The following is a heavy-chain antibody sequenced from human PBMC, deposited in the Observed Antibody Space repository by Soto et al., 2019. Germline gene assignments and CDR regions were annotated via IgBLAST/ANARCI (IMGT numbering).Heavy chain of an antibody. Sequence: SETLSLTCTVSGGSISSYYWSWIRQPPGKGLEWIGEINHSGSTNYNPSLKSRVTISVDTSKNQFSLKLSSVTAADTAVYYCARGKLYLPTWGQGTLVTVSS. CDR1: GGSISSYY. V-gene: IGHV4-34*01. J-gene: IGHJ5*02. CDR3: ARGKLYLPT. D-gene: IGHD2-2*02. CDR2: INHSGST.